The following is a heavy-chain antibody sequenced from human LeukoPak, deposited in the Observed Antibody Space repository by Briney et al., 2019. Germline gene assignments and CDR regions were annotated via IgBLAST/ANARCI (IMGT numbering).Heavy chain of an antibody. CDR1: GFTVSSNY. Sequence: GGSLRLSCAASGFTVSSNYMSWVRQAPGKGLEWVSVIYSGGSTYYADSVKGRFTISRDNSKNTLYLQVNSLRAEDTAVYYCAKDGVAVAHTKYFQHWGQGTLVTVSS. J-gene: IGHJ1*01. D-gene: IGHD6-19*01. V-gene: IGHV3-53*01. CDR3: AKDGVAVAHTKYFQH. CDR2: IYSGGST.